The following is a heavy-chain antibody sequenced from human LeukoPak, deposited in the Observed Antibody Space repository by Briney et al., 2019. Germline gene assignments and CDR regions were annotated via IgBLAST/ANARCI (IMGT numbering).Heavy chain of an antibody. CDR1: GFTFSSYT. CDR2: ISSSSSYI. D-gene: IGHD2-2*01. CDR3: ARDQGGCSSTSCYAWFDP. J-gene: IGHJ5*02. Sequence: PGGSLRLSCAASGFTFSSYTMNWVRQAPGQGLEWVSSISSSSSYIYYADSLKGRFTISRDNAKNSLYLQMNSLRAEDTAVYYCARDQGGCSSTSCYAWFDPWGQGTLVTVSS. V-gene: IGHV3-21*01.